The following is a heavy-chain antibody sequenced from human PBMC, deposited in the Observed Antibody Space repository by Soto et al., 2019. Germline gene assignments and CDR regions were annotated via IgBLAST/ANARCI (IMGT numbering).Heavy chain of an antibody. D-gene: IGHD6-19*01. CDR2: ISYDGSNK. V-gene: IGHV3-30*18. CDR3: AKDLHSGWSLGY. CDR1: GFTFSSYG. J-gene: IGHJ4*02. Sequence: QVQLVESGGGVVQPGRSLRLSCAASGFTFSSYGMHWVRQAPGKGLEWVAVISYDGSNKYYADSVKGRFTISRDNSKNTLYLQMNSLRAEDTAWYYCAKDLHSGWSLGYWGQGTLVTVSS.